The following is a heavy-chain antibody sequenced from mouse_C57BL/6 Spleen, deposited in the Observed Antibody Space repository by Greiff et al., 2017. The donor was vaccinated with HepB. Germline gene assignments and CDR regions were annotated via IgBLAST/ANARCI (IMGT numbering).Heavy chain of an antibody. CDR3: ARRGFITTVVGYFDV. V-gene: IGHV1-80*01. J-gene: IGHJ1*03. CDR1: GYAFSSYW. D-gene: IGHD1-1*01. Sequence: QVQLKESGAELVKPGASVKISCKASGYAFSSYWMNWVKQRPGKGLEWIGQIYPGDGDTNYNGKFKGKATLTADKSSSTAYMQLSSLTSEDSAVYFCARRGFITTVVGYFDVWGTGTTVTVSS. CDR2: IYPGDGDT.